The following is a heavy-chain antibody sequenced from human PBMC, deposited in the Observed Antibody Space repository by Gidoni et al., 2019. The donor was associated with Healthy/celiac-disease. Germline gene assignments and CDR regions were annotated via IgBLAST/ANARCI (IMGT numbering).Heavy chain of an antibody. CDR1: GFPFRGSA. D-gene: IGHD2-2*01. J-gene: IGHJ6*03. V-gene: IGHV3-73*02. CDR3: TRHGISGCSSTSCSLIPYYYMDV. CDR2: IRSKANSYAT. Sequence: EVQLVESGGGLVQPGGSLKLSSAASGFPFRGSALHCVRQASGKGLEWVGRIRSKANSYATAYAASVKGRFTISRDDSKNTAYLQMNSLKTEDTAVYYCTRHGISGCSSTSCSLIPYYYMDVWGKGTTVTVSS.